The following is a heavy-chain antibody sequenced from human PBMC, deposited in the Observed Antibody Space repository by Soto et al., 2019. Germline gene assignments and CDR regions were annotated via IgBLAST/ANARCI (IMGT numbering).Heavy chain of an antibody. CDR1: GFTFSSYD. CDR2: IGTAGDT. CDR3: ARGYAAAGTYWFDP. V-gene: IGHV3-13*01. D-gene: IGHD6-13*01. J-gene: IGHJ5*02. Sequence: EVQLVESGGGLVQPGGSLRLSCAASGFTFSSYDMHWVRKAPGKGLEWVSAIGTAGDTYYPGSVKGRFTISRENAKNSLYLQMNSLRAEDTAVYYCARGYAAAGTYWFDPWGQGTLVTVSS.